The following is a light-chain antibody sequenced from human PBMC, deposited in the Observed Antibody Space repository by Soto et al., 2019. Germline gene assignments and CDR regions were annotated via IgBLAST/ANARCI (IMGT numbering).Light chain of an antibody. CDR3: QQSYSIPLT. CDR2: AAT. J-gene: IGKJ5*01. Sequence: DIQMTQSPSSLSASVGDRVTLTCRASQTISSYVNWYQQKPGKAPKLLIYAATNMQSGVPLRFRGSGSGTDFTLTISSLQPEDFATYYCQQSYSIPLTFGQGTRLEIK. CDR1: QTISSY. V-gene: IGKV1-39*01.